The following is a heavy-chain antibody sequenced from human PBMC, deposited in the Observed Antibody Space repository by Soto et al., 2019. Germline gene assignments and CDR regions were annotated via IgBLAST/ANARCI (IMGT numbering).Heavy chain of an antibody. D-gene: IGHD7-27*01. Sequence: GASVKVSCKVSGYTLTELSMHWVRQAPGKGLEWMGGFDPEDGETIYAQKFQGRVTMTEDTSTDTAYMELSSLRSEDTAVYYCATTLPAWGSQHYYYYYGMDVWGQGTTVTVSS. J-gene: IGHJ6*02. CDR2: FDPEDGET. CDR3: ATTLPAWGSQHYYYYYGMDV. V-gene: IGHV1-24*01. CDR1: GYTLTELS.